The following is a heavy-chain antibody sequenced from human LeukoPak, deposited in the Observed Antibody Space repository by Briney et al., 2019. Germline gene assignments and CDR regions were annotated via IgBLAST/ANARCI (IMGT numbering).Heavy chain of an antibody. Sequence: PSETLSLTCTVSGGSISGYYWSWIRQPPGKGLEYIGHIYYSGSTNYNPSLESRVTILVDTSKNQFSLRLSSVTAADTALYYCARRGYCSGSSCYSFDYWGQGTLVTVSS. CDR2: IYYSGST. D-gene: IGHD2-15*01. CDR1: GGSISGYY. CDR3: ARRGYCSGSSCYSFDY. J-gene: IGHJ4*02. V-gene: IGHV4-59*08.